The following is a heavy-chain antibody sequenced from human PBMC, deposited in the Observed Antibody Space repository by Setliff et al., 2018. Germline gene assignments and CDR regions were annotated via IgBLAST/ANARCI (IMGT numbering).Heavy chain of an antibody. D-gene: IGHD6-13*01. CDR3: VRESRSTWYRRDF. Sequence: SETLSLTCTVYGASFSNYYWVWVRQPPGKRLEWIGSTYYNGTAYYNPSLQSRVAISVDTSKNYFSLDVSSVTAADTAVYYCVRESRSTWYRRDFWGQGTLVTVSS. CDR1: GASFSNYY. CDR2: TYYNGTA. V-gene: IGHV4-39*02. J-gene: IGHJ4*02.